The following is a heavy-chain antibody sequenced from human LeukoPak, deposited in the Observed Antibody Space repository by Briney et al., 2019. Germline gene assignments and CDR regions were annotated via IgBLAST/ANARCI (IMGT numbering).Heavy chain of an antibody. J-gene: IGHJ4*02. Sequence: GGSLRLLCTASGFTFGDYAMSCPRRAPGKGLVGVGFIKRKAYGRIREYAAGVKCNFTSSSDDSKRIAYLQMNSLKHEYAVLYYCTRETAAAMVYWGQGTLVTVSS. V-gene: IGHV3-49*03. D-gene: IGHD2-2*01. CDR2: IKRKAYGRIR. CDR3: TRETAAAMVY. CDR1: GFTFGDYA.